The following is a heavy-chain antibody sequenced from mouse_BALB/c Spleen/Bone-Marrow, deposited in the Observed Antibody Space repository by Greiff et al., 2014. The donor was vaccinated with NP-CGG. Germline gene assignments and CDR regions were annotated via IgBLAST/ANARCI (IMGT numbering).Heavy chain of an antibody. J-gene: IGHJ3*01. D-gene: IGHD2-4*01. CDR1: GYAFSSYW. V-gene: IGHV1-80*01. Sequence: QVQLQQSGAELVRPGSSVKISCKASGYAFSSYWMNWVQQRPGQGLEWIGQIYPGDGDINYNGKFKGKATLTADKSSGTAYMQLSSLTSEDSAVYFCARGDFDFEAWFTYWGQGTLVTVSA. CDR3: ARGDFDFEAWFTY. CDR2: IYPGDGDI.